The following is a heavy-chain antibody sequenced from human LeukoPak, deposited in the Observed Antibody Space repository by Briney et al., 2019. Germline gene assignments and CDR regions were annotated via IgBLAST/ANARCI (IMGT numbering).Heavy chain of an antibody. CDR3: VRYYYDTSGPGYYFDF. J-gene: IGHJ4*02. Sequence: PSETLSLTCAVSGVSTSSTDWWTWVRQPPGKGLEWIGEIHHSGSTNYDPSLKSRVTISLDKSKNQFSLRLRSVTAADTAVYYCVRYYYDTSGPGYYFDFWGQGALVTVSS. D-gene: IGHD3-22*01. V-gene: IGHV4-4*02. CDR1: GVSTSSTDW. CDR2: IHHSGST.